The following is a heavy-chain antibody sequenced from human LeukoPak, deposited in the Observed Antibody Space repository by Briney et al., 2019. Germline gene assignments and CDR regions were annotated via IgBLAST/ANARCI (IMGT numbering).Heavy chain of an antibody. D-gene: IGHD6-13*01. J-gene: IGHJ4*02. CDR1: GFTFNSYW. CDR3: ARGPGIAAAGSLREPPFDY. CDR2: IHSDGSST. Sequence: GGSLRLSCAASGFTFNSYWMHWVRQAPGKGLVWISHIHSDGSSTTYADSVKGRFTISRDNSKNTLYLQMNSLRAEDTAVYYCARGPGIAAAGSLREPPFDYWGQGTLVTVSS. V-gene: IGHV3-74*01.